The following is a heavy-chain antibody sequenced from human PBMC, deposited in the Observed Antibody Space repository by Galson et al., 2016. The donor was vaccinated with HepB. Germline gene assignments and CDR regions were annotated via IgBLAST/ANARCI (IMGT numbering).Heavy chain of an antibody. CDR3: ARLIYYYYAMDV. Sequence: SLRLSCAAPGFTFSDYYMSWIRQSPGKGLEWVSYIGRGDTTIYYADSVKGRFTISRDNAKNSLYLQMSSLEAEDTAVYYCARLIYYYYAMDVWGQGTTVSVS. CDR2: IGRGDTTI. CDR1: GFTFSDYY. J-gene: IGHJ6*02. V-gene: IGHV3-11*01. D-gene: IGHD2-8*01.